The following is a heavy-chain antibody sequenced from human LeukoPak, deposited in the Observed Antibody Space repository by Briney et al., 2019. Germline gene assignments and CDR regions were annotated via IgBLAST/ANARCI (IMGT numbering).Heavy chain of an antibody. CDR2: IYTSGTT. D-gene: IGHD3-10*01. J-gene: IGHJ6*03. CDR1: GGSISSSSYY. CDR3: ARESITMVRGVTVDYYYYYMDV. Sequence: SETLSLTCTVSGGSISSSSYYWSWIRQPAGKGLEWIGRIYTSGTTNYNPSLKSRLTMSVDTSKNQFSLRLSSVTAADTAVYYCARESITMVRGVTVDYYYYYMDVWGKGTTVTLSS. V-gene: IGHV4-61*02.